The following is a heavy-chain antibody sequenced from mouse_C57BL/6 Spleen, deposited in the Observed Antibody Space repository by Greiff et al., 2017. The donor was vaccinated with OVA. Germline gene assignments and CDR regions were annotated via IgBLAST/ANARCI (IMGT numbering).Heavy chain of an antibody. D-gene: IGHD1-1*01. Sequence: DVMLVESGGGLVKPGGSLKLSCAASGFTFSDYGMHWVRQAPEKGLEWVAYISSGSSTIYYADTVKGRFTISRDNAKNTLFLQMTSLRSEDTAMYYCARANYYGSSPFDYWGQGTTLTVSS. CDR2: ISSGSSTI. J-gene: IGHJ2*01. CDR3: ARANYYGSSPFDY. CDR1: GFTFSDYG. V-gene: IGHV5-17*01.